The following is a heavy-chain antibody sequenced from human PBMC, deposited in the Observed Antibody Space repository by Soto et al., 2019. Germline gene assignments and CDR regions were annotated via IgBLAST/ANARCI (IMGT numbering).Heavy chain of an antibody. V-gene: IGHV3-23*01. D-gene: IGHD3-22*01. CDR1: GFTFCSYA. J-gene: IGHJ4*02. Sequence: GGSLRLSCSASGFTFCSYAISLVRQAPWKGFDWVSAIRGSGGSTYYADSVKGRFTISRDNSQNTLYLQLNSLRAEDTAVYYCAQASYYYDSSGYYDYLDYWGQGTLVTVS. CDR3: AQASYYYDSSGYYDYLDY. CDR2: IRGSGGST.